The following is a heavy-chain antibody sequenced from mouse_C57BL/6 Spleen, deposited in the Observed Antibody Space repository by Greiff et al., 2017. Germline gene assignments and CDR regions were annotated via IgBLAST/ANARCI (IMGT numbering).Heavy chain of an antibody. V-gene: IGHV5-15*01. J-gene: IGHJ3*01. CDR3: ARQDDYEGFAY. CDR1: GFTFSDYG. Sequence: DVMLVESGGGLVQPGGSLKLSCAASGFTFSDYGMAWVRQAPRKGPEWVAFISNLAYSIYYADTVTGRFTISRENAKNTLYLEMSSLRSEDTAMYYCARQDDYEGFAYWGQGTLVTVSA. CDR2: ISNLAYSI. D-gene: IGHD2-4*01.